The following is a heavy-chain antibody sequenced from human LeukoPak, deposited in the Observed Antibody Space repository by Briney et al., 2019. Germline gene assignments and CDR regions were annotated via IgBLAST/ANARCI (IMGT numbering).Heavy chain of an antibody. Sequence: SETLSLTCTVSGGSINGYYWSWIRQPPGKGLEWIGDIYYSGSTNYNPSLKSRVTMSVDTSKKQLSLNLRSVTAADTAVYYCARGGSSGWYDNFDYWGQGTLVTVSS. CDR3: ARGGSSGWYDNFDY. CDR1: GGSINGYY. D-gene: IGHD6-19*01. J-gene: IGHJ4*02. CDR2: IYYSGST. V-gene: IGHV4-59*12.